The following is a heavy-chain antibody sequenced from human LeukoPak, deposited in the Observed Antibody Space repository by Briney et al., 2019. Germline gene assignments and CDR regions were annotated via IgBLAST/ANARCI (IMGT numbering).Heavy chain of an antibody. CDR3: ARAFAIAAAPDY. CDR2: IYYSGST. Sequence: SETLSLTCTVSGGSISNYHWSWIRQSPGKGLEWIGYIYYSGSTNYNPSLKSRVTISVDTSKNQFSLKLSSVTAADTAVYYCARAFAIAAAPDYWGQGTLVTVSS. D-gene: IGHD6-13*01. V-gene: IGHV4-59*01. CDR1: GGSISNYH. J-gene: IGHJ4*02.